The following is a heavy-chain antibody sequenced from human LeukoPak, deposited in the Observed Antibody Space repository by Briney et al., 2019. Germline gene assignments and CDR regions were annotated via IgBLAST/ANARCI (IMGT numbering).Heavy chain of an antibody. CDR1: GVSISSYY. CDR3: ARIYCVGGGCYWFDP. CDR2: INTSGNT. D-gene: IGHD2-15*01. Sequence: SETLSLTCTVSGVSISSYYWSWIRQAAGKGLEWIGRINTSGNTNYNPSLKRRVSLSVDTSKNQFSLKLSSVTAADTAVYYCARIYCVGGGCYWFDPWGQGTLVTVSS. J-gene: IGHJ5*02. V-gene: IGHV4-4*07.